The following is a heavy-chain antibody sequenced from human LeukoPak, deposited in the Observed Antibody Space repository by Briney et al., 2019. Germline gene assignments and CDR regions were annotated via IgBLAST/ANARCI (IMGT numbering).Heavy chain of an antibody. D-gene: IGHD5-24*01. CDR1: GGTFSSYA. J-gene: IGHJ6*03. CDR3: ARGRGGYNSDYYYYYYMDV. Sequence: SVKVSCKASGGTFSSYAISWVRQAHGQGLEWMGGIIPIFGTANYAQKFQGRVTITTDESTSTAYMELSSLRSEDTAVYYCARGRGGYNSDYYYYYYMDVWGKGTTVTVSS. CDR2: IIPIFGTA. V-gene: IGHV1-69*05.